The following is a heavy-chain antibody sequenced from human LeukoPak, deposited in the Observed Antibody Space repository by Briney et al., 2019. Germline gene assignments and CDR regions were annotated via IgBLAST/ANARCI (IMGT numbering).Heavy chain of an antibody. D-gene: IGHD6-6*01. CDR3: ARAGIAARHHYFDY. CDR1: GGSSSGYY. V-gene: IGHV4-34*01. Sequence: SETLSLPCAVHGGSSSGYYWSWIRHPPGKGLEWIGEINHSGSTNYNPSLKSRVTISVDTSKNQFSLKLSSVTAADTAVYYCARAGIAARHHYFDYWGQGTLVTVSS. CDR2: INHSGST. J-gene: IGHJ4*02.